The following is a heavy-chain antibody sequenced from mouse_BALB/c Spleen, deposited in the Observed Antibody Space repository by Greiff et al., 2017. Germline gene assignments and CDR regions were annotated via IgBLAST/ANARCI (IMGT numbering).Heavy chain of an antibody. Sequence: EVKLMESGPGLVKPSQSLSLTCTVTGYSITSDYAWNWIRQFPGNKLEWMGYISYSGSTSYNPSLKSRISITRDTSKNQFFLQLNSVTTEDTATYYCARLGYYGDWYFDVWGAGTTVTVSS. CDR1: GYSITSDYA. D-gene: IGHD1-1*01. J-gene: IGHJ1*01. V-gene: IGHV3-2*02. CDR2: ISYSGST. CDR3: ARLGYYGDWYFDV.